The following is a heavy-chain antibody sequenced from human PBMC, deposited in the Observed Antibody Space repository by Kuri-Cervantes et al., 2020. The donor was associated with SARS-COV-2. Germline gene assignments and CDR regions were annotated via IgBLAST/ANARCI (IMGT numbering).Heavy chain of an antibody. CDR1: GYTFTSYY. Sequence: ASVKVSCKASGYTFTSYYMHWVRQAPGQGLEWMGIINPSGGSTSYAQKFQGRVTMTRDASTSTVYMELSSLRSEDTAVYYCARDLPGFLEWLGHWVSGMDVWGQGTTVTSP. CDR3: ARDLPGFLEWLGHWVSGMDV. D-gene: IGHD3-3*01. V-gene: IGHV1-46*01. J-gene: IGHJ6*02. CDR2: INPSGGST.